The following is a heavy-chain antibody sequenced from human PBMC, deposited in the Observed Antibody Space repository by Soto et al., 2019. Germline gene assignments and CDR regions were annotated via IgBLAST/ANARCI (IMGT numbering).Heavy chain of an antibody. CDR3: ARNLCSSNSCYYNGMDV. CDR1: GGSISSGGYY. CDR2: IYYSGAT. D-gene: IGHD2-2*01. J-gene: IGHJ6*02. V-gene: IGHV4-31*03. Sequence: PSETLSLTCTVSGGSISSGGYYWSWIRQHPGKGLEWVGYIYYSGATYYNPSLKSRVTISVDTSKNQFSLKLSSVTAADTAVYYCARNLCSSNSCYYNGMDVWGQGTTVTVSS.